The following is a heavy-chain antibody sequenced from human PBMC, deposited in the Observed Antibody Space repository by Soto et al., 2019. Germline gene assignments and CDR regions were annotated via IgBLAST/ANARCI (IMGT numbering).Heavy chain of an antibody. CDR1: GYTFTRYG. CDR2: ISAYNGNT. Sequence: GASVKVSCEASGYTFTRYGISWVRQAPGQGLEGMGWISAYNGNTDYAQKLQGRVTMTTDTSTSTAYMKLRSLRSDDKAVYYCARDGQSYRSGGMGYYYCGMDVWGQGNTLTVS. J-gene: IGHJ6*02. CDR3: ARDGQSYRSGGMGYYYCGMDV. V-gene: IGHV1-18*01. D-gene: IGHD6-19*01.